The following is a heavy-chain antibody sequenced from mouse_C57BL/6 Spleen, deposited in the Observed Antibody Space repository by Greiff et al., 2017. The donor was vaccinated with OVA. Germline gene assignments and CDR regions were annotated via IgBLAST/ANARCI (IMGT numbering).Heavy chain of an antibody. CDR3: EREGGDYFDY. J-gene: IGHJ2*01. CDR2: IYPGDGDT. Sequence: VQLQQSGPELVKPGASVKISCKASGYAFSSSWMNWVKQRPGKGLEWIGRIYPGDGDTNYNGKFKGKATLTADKSSSTAYMQLSSLTSEDSAVYSCEREGGDYFDYWGQGTTLTVSS. V-gene: IGHV1-82*01. CDR1: GYAFSSSW.